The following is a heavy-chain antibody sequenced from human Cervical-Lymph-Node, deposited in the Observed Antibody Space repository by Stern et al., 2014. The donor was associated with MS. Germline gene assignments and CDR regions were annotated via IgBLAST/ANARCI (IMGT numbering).Heavy chain of an antibody. Sequence: HVQLVQSGPEVRQPAASVRLSCKASGYTFTTPNYGIAWVREAPGRGLESMGWISSYNGYTVYAQKLQDRVTMTTDTSTSTAYMELRSLRSDDTAFYYCARERLRDFNDYRFDSWGQGTLVTVSS. D-gene: IGHD4-11*01. J-gene: IGHJ4*02. CDR1: GYTFTTPNYG. CDR2: ISSYNGYT. V-gene: IGHV1-18*01. CDR3: ARERLRDFNDYRFDS.